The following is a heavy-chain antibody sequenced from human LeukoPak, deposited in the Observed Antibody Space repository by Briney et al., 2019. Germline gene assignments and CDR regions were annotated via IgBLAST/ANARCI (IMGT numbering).Heavy chain of an antibody. CDR3: ARGSIQLWPHYYFDY. CDR2: FYYSGIT. D-gene: IGHD5-18*01. CDR1: GGSIRSYY. V-gene: IGHV4-59*01. Sequence: LGTLCLTCTVSGGSIRSYYWSWIREPPGKGLGWSGYFYYSGITNYTPSLKSRVTISVDTSKNQFSLKLSSVTAADTAVYYCARGSIQLWPHYYFDYWGQGTLVTVSS. J-gene: IGHJ4*02.